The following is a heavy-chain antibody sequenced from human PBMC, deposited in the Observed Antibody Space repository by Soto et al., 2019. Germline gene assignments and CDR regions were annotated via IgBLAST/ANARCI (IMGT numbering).Heavy chain of an antibody. D-gene: IGHD2-15*01. J-gene: IGHJ4*02. CDR2: ISGSGGST. Sequence: GGSLRLSCAASGFTFSSYAMSWVRQAPGKGLEWVSAISGSGGSTYYADSVKGRFTISRDNSKNTLYLQMNSLRAEDTAVYYCAKVKGGVVVVHLPGIDYWGQGTLVTVSS. V-gene: IGHV3-23*01. CDR1: GFTFSSYA. CDR3: AKVKGGVVVVHLPGIDY.